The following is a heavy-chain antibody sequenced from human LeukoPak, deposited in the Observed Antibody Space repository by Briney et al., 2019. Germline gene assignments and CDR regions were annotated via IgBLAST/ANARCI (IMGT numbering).Heavy chain of an antibody. Sequence: PGGSLSLSCAASGFTFSSYWMSWVRQAPGKGLEWVANIKQDGSEKYYVDSVKGRFTISRDNAKNSLYLQMNSLRAEDTAVYYCARDRGYYDSSGYDYFDYWGQGTLVTVSS. V-gene: IGHV3-7*03. CDR2: IKQDGSEK. CDR1: GFTFSSYW. J-gene: IGHJ4*02. CDR3: ARDRGYYDSSGYDYFDY. D-gene: IGHD3-22*01.